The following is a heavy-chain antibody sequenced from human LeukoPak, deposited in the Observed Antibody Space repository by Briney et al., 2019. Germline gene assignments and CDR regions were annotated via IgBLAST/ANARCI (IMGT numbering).Heavy chain of an antibody. Sequence: SETLSLTCTVSGGSISSGSYYWSWIRQPPGKGLEWIGYIYYSGSTNYNPSLKSRVTISVDTSKNQFSLKLSSVTAADTAVYYCARHQAFYFDYWGQGTLVTVSS. J-gene: IGHJ4*02. CDR2: IYYSGST. V-gene: IGHV4-61*01. CDR1: GGSISSGSYY. CDR3: ARHQAFYFDY.